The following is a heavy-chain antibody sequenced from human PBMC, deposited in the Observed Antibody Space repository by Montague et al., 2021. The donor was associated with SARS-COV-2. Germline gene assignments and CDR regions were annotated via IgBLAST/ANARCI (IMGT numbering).Heavy chain of an antibody. V-gene: IGHV4-59*08. J-gene: IGHJ5*02. CDR2: IFYSGNT. Sequence: SETLSLTCTVSGGSISSYYWSWIRQPPGKGLEWIGYIFYSGNTNYNPSLKRRVTISIDTSKNQFSLKLRSVTAADTAVYYCARHPSYSSGWYDWFDPWGQGTLVTVSS. D-gene: IGHD6-19*01. CDR3: ARHPSYSSGWYDWFDP. CDR1: GGSISSYY.